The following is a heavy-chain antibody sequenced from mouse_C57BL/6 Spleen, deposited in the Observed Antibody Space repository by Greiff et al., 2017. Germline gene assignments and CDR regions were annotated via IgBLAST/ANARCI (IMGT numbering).Heavy chain of an antibody. Sequence: VHVKQSGPELVKPGASVKIPCKASGYTFTDYNMDWVKQSHGKSLQWIGDINPNNGGTIYNQKFKGKATLTVDKSSSTAYMELRSLTSEDTAVYYCAREGLSWFAYWGQGTLVTVSA. CDR3: AREGLSWFAY. CDR2: INPNNGGT. CDR1: GYTFTDYN. V-gene: IGHV1-18*01. J-gene: IGHJ3*01. D-gene: IGHD1-1*02.